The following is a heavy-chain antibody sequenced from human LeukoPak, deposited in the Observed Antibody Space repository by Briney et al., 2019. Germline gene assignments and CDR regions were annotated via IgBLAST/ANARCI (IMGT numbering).Heavy chain of an antibody. CDR2: INHSGST. Sequence: PSETLSLTCAVYGGSFSGYYWSWIRQPPGKGLEWIGEINHSGSTNYNPSLKSRVTISVDTSKNLFSLKLSSVTAADTAVYYCARVSGYSGFDWGQGTLVTVSS. V-gene: IGHV4-34*01. D-gene: IGHD5-12*01. CDR1: GGSFSGYY. CDR3: ARVSGYSGFD. J-gene: IGHJ4*02.